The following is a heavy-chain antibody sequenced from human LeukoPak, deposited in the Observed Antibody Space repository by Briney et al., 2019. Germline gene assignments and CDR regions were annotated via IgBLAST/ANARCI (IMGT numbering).Heavy chain of an antibody. CDR2: IYYSGST. V-gene: IGHV4-31*03. CDR3: ARVRNYDILTGRRDYFDY. J-gene: IGHJ4*02. Sequence: SETLSLTCTVSGGSISSGGYYWSWIRQHPGKGLEWIGYIYYSGSTYYNPSLKSRVTISVDTSKNQFSLKLSSVTAADTAVYYRARVRNYDILTGRRDYFDYWGQGTLVTVSS. CDR1: GGSISSGGYY. D-gene: IGHD3-9*01.